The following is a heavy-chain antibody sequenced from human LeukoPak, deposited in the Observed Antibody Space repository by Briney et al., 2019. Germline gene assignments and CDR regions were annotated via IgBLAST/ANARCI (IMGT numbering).Heavy chain of an antibody. CDR2: ISAYNGNT. Sequence: ASVKVSCKASGYTFTSYGTSWVRQAPGQGLEWMGWISAYNGNTNYAQKLQGRVTMTTDTSTSTAYMELRSLRSDDTAVYYCARDRELRDFWSGYYILGVVPYYFDYWGQGTLVTVSS. V-gene: IGHV1-18*01. J-gene: IGHJ4*02. D-gene: IGHD3-3*01. CDR1: GYTFTSYG. CDR3: ARDRELRDFWSGYYILGVVPYYFDY.